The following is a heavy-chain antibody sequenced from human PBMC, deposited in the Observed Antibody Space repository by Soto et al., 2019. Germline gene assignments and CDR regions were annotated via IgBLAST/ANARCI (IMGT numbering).Heavy chain of an antibody. D-gene: IGHD3-22*01. CDR3: ARAPMYYYDSSGYYQGASNYFDY. CDR1: GFTFSSYS. V-gene: IGHV3-21*01. CDR2: ISSSSSYI. Sequence: GGSLLLSCAASGFTFSSYSMNWVRPAPGKGLEWVSSISSSSSYIYYADSVKGRFTISRDNAKNSLYLQMNSLRAEDTAVYYCARAPMYYYDSSGYYQGASNYFDYWGQGTLVTVSS. J-gene: IGHJ4*02.